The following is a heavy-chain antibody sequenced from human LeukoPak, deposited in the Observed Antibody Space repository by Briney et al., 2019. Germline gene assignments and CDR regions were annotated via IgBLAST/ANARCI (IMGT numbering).Heavy chain of an antibody. D-gene: IGHD5-18*01. Sequence: PGGSLRLSCAASGITFSTSHMHWVRQAPGKGLEYVSAITNNGDTTYHANSVKGRFTISRDNSKNTLYLQMGSLRVEDMAVYYCARAYSFGYDYWGQGTLVTVSS. CDR3: ARAYSFGYDY. V-gene: IGHV3-64*01. J-gene: IGHJ4*02. CDR1: GITFSTSH. CDR2: ITNNGDTT.